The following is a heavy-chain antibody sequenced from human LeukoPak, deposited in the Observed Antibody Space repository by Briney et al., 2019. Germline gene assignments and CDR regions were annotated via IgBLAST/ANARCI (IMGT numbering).Heavy chain of an antibody. CDR3: ARDLGYGSSPNYYYYYYGLDV. D-gene: IGHD3-10*01. CDR1: GDSVSSNSSA. CDR2: TYYRSKWYN. Sequence: SQTLSLTCATSGDSVSSNSSAWNWIRQSPSRGLEWLGRTYYRSKWYNDYAVSVKGRITINPDTSKNQFSLQLNSVTPEDTAVYYCARDLGYGSSPNYYYYYYGLDVWGQGTTVTVSS. V-gene: IGHV6-1*01. J-gene: IGHJ6*02.